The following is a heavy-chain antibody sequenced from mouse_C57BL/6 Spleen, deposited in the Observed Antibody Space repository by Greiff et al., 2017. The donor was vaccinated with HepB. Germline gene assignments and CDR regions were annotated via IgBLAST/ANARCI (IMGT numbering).Heavy chain of an antibody. CDR3: SPSIYYGNHYYAMDY. CDR2: IHPSDSGT. D-gene: IGHD2-1*01. V-gene: IGHV1-74*01. CDR1: GYTFTSYW. J-gene: IGHJ4*01. Sequence: QVQLQQPGAELVKPGASVKLSCKASGYTFTSYWMHRVKQRPGPGLEWIGRIHPSDSGTNYNQKFKGKATLTVDKSSSTAYMQLSSLTSEDAAVYYCSPSIYYGNHYYAMDYWGQGTSVTVSS.